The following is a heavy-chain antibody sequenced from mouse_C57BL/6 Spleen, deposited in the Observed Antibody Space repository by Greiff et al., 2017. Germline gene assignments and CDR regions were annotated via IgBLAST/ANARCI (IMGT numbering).Heavy chain of an antibody. V-gene: IGHV1-54*01. CDR1: GYAFTNYL. CDR3: ARGGLNWDGFDY. J-gene: IGHJ2*01. D-gene: IGHD4-1*01. Sequence: VQLQQSGAELVRPGTSVKVSCKASGYAFTNYLIEWVKQRPGQGLEWIGVINPGSGGTNYNEKFKGKATLTADKSSSTAYMQLSSLTSEDSAVYFCARGGLNWDGFDYWGQGTTLTVSS. CDR2: INPGSGGT.